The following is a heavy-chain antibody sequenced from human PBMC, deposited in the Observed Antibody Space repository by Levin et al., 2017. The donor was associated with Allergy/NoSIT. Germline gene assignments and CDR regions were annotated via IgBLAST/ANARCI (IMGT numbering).Heavy chain of an antibody. CDR2: IIPIFGTA. V-gene: IGHV1-69*06. J-gene: IGHJ6*03. CDR3: ARVVTIFGVARLGYYYYMDV. D-gene: IGHD3-3*01. CDR1: GGTFSNYP. Sequence: SVKVSCKASGGTFSNYPISWVRQAPRQGLEWMGGIIPIFGTANYAQKFQGRVTITADKSTSTAYMELSSLRSEDTAVYYCARVVTIFGVARLGYYYYMDVWGKGTTVTVSS.